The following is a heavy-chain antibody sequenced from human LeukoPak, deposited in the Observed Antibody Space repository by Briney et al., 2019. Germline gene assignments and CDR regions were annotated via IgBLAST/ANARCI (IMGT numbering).Heavy chain of an antibody. Sequence: SETMSLTCAVYGGSFSGYYWSWIRQPPGKGLEWIGEINHSGSTNYNPSLKSRVTISVDTSKDQFSLKLSSVTAADTAVYYCARFSGTRTGDYWGQGTLVTVSS. J-gene: IGHJ4*02. CDR3: ARFSGTRTGDY. V-gene: IGHV4-34*01. CDR1: GGSFSGYY. D-gene: IGHD1-1*01. CDR2: INHSGST.